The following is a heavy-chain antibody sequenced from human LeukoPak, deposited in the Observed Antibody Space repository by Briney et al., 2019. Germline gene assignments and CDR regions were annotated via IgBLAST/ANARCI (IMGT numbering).Heavy chain of an antibody. CDR3: ARGKNMVRGVIPSRAYFDY. V-gene: IGHV4-30-2*01. D-gene: IGHD3-10*01. CDR1: GGSISSGSYS. Sequence: PSETLSLTCTVSGGSISSGSYSWSWIRQPPGKGLEWIGYIYHSGSTYYNPSLKSRVTISVDRSKNQFSLKLSSVTAADTAVYYCARGKNMVRGVIPSRAYFDYWGQGTLVTVSS. CDR2: IYHSGST. J-gene: IGHJ4*02.